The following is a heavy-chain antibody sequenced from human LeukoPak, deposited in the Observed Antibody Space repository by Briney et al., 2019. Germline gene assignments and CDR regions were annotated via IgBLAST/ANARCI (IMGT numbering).Heavy chain of an antibody. V-gene: IGHV4-4*02. CDR2: IYHGGTT. Sequence: SGTLSLTCAVSGGSITSNNWWSWVRQPPGKGLDWIGEIYHGGTTNYNPSLKSRVTISLERSKNQFSLKLTSVTAADTAVYYCARGSEWELRAFDYWGQGTLVTVSS. CDR3: ARGSEWELRAFDY. D-gene: IGHD1-26*01. CDR1: GGSITSNNW. J-gene: IGHJ4*02.